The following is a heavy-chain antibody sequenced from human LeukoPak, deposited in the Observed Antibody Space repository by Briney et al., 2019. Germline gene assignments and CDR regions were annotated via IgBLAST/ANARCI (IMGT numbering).Heavy chain of an antibody. V-gene: IGHV3-23*01. CDR1: GFTFSSYA. CDR3: ARDGGGSYGDYSDY. D-gene: IGHD4-17*01. CDR2: ISGSGGST. J-gene: IGHJ4*02. Sequence: GSLRLSCAASGFTFSSYAMSWVRQAPGKGLEWVSAISGSGGSTYYADSVKGRFTISRDNSKNSLYLQMNSLRAEDTAVYYCARDGGGSYGDYSDYWGQGTLVTVSS.